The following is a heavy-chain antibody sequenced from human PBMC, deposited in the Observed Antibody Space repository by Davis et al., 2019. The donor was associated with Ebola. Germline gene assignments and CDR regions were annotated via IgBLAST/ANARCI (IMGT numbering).Heavy chain of an antibody. CDR3: AKGGDVGYYYDSSGDY. Sequence: GESLKISCAASGFTFSSYGMHWVRQAPGKGLEWVAVISYDGSNKYYADSVKGRFTISRDNSKNTLYLQMNSLRAEDTAVYYCAKGGDVGYYYDSSGDYWGQGTLVTVSS. CDR1: GFTFSSYG. CDR2: ISYDGSNK. D-gene: IGHD3-22*01. V-gene: IGHV3-30*18. J-gene: IGHJ4*02.